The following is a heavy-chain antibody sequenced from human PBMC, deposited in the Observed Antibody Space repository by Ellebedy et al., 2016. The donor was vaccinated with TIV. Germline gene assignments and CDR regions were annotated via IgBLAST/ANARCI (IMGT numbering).Heavy chain of an antibody. J-gene: IGHJ6*03. CDR2: ISGSGGST. Sequence: GESLKISXAASGFTFSSYAMSWVRQAPGRRLEWVSAISGSGGSTHYVDSVRGRFTISRDNSKNTLYLQMTSLRAEDTAVYYCAKAPTAIFAPFYYYYYYMDVWGKGTTVTVSS. D-gene: IGHD2-21*02. V-gene: IGHV3-23*01. CDR3: AKAPTAIFAPFYYYYYYMDV. CDR1: GFTFSSYA.